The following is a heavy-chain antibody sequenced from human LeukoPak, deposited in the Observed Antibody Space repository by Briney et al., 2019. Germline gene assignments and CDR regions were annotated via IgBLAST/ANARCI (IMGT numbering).Heavy chain of an antibody. J-gene: IGHJ6*03. Sequence: PGGSLRLSCAASGFIFDDYGMTWVRQAPGKGLEWVSDINWNGGSTGYIDSVKGRFHISRDNANNSLYLQMNSLRVEDTALYYCARRVGSSSGHYYYYMDVWGKGTTVTVSS. CDR2: INWNGGST. D-gene: IGHD6-6*01. V-gene: IGHV3-20*04. CDR3: ARRVGSSSGHYYYYMDV. CDR1: GFIFDDYG.